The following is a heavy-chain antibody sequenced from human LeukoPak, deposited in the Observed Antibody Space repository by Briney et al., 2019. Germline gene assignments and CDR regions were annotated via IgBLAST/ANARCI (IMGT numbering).Heavy chain of an antibody. CDR2: ISGSGGST. CDR1: RFTFSNYA. V-gene: IGHV3-23*01. J-gene: IGHJ4*02. Sequence: GGSLRLSCAASRFTFSNYAMSWVRQAPGEGLEWVSAISGSGGSTYYADSVKGRFTISRDNSKNTLYLQMNSLRAEDTAVYYCATDRGYTYGVPSDYWGQGTLVTVSS. CDR3: ATDRGYTYGVPSDY. D-gene: IGHD5-18*01.